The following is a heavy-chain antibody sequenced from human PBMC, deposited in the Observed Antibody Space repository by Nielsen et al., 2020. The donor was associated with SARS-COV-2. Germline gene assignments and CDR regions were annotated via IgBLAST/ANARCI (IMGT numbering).Heavy chain of an antibody. J-gene: IGHJ4*02. CDR3: ARPHDILTGYQSTLPDY. CDR2: IWYDGSNK. D-gene: IGHD3-9*01. Sequence: GESLKISCAASGFTFSSYGMHWVRQAPGKGLEWVAVIWYDGSNKYYADSVKGRFTISRDNSKNTLYLQMNSLRAEDTAVYYCARPHDILTGYQSTLPDYWGQGTLVTVSS. V-gene: IGHV3-33*01. CDR1: GFTFSSYG.